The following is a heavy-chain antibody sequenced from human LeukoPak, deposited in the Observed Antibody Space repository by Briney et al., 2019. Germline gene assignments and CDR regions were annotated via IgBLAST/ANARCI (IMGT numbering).Heavy chain of an antibody. CDR2: IYYSGST. CDR1: GGSISSGDYY. J-gene: IGHJ4*02. D-gene: IGHD6-13*01. Sequence: PSRTLSLTCTVSGGSISSGDYYWSWIRPPPGKGLEWIGYIYYSGSTYYNPSLKSRVTISVDTSKNQFSLKLSSVTAADTAVYYCASPLGGSSWYYFDYWGQGTLVTVSS. CDR3: ASPLGGSSWYYFDY. V-gene: IGHV4-30-4*01.